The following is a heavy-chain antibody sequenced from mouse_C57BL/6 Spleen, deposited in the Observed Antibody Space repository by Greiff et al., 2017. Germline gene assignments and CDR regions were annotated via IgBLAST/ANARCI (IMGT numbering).Heavy chain of an antibody. Sequence: QVQLQQPGAELVMPGASVKLSCKASGYTFTSYWMPWVKQRPGHGLEWIGEIDPSVSYTNYNQKFKGKSTLTVDKYSSTAYMQLRSLTSEDSAVYYCARSIITTVVADSFDYWGQGTTLTVSS. D-gene: IGHD1-1*01. CDR3: ARSIITTVVADSFDY. V-gene: IGHV1-69*01. J-gene: IGHJ2*01. CDR1: GYTFTSYW. CDR2: IDPSVSYT.